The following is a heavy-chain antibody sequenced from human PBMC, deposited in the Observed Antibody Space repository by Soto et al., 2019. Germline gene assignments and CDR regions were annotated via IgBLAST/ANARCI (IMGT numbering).Heavy chain of an antibody. V-gene: IGHV5-51*01. Sequence: PGESLKISCQGSGYSFTNYWVGWVRQIPGRGLEWIGIIHPGDSDTRYSPFFQGQVTISADKSISTAYLQWSSLKASDTAMYYCARHEGPDFSSEYWGQGTLVTVSS. CDR3: ARHEGPDFSSEY. CDR1: GYSFTNYW. J-gene: IGHJ4*02. CDR2: IHPGDSDT.